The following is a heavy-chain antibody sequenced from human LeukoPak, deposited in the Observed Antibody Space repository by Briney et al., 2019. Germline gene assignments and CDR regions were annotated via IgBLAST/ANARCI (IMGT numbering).Heavy chain of an antibody. J-gene: IGHJ4*02. CDR2: IYTSGST. D-gene: IGHD2-15*01. CDR1: GGSISSYY. CDR3: ARDGQGSGGSHAWYYFDY. V-gene: IGHV4-4*07. Sequence: SETLSLTCTVSGGSISSYYWSWIRQPAGKGLEWIGRIYTSGSTNYNPSLKSGVTMSVDTSKNQFSLKLTSVTAADTPVYYCARDGQGSGGSHAWYYFDYWGQGTLVTVSS.